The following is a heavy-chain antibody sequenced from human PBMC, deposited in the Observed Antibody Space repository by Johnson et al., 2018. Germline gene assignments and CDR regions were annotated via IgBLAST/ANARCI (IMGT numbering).Heavy chain of an antibody. D-gene: IGHD2-21*01. CDR3: AKDHLVFQEYFQH. V-gene: IGHV3-30*18. J-gene: IGHJ1*01. CDR2: ISYAGSNK. CDR1: GFTFSSYG. Sequence: QVQLQESGGGVVQPGRSLRLSCEASGFTFSSYGMHWVRQAPGKGLEWVAVISYAGSNKYYADSVKGRLTISRDNSKNTLYLQMNSLRDEDTAVYYCAKDHLVFQEYFQHWGQGTLVTVSS.